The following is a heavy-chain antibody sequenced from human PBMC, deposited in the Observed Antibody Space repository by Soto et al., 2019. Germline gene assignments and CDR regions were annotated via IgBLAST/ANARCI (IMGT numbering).Heavy chain of an antibody. CDR1: GFTFSNAW. CDR3: TTVTPHYYGSGSYHNYYYGMDV. V-gene: IGHV3-15*07. D-gene: IGHD3-10*01. CDR2: IKSKTDGGTT. J-gene: IGHJ6*02. Sequence: GGSLRLSCAASGFTFSNAWMNWVRQAPGKGLEWVGRIKSKTDGGTTDYAAPVKGRFTISRDDSKNTLYLQMNSLKTEDTAVYYCTTVTPHYYGSGSYHNYYYGMDVWGQGTTVTVSS.